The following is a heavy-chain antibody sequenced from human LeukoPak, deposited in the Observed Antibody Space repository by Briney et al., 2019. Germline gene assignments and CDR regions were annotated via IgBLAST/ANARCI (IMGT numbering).Heavy chain of an antibody. J-gene: IGHJ5*02. CDR2: INPNSGGT. D-gene: IGHD4-17*01. CDR1: GYTFTGYY. CDR3: ARVSSDGDYVYEVAWFDP. Sequence: ASVKVSCKASGYTFTGYYMHWVRQAPGQGLEWMGWINPNSGGTNYAQKFQGGVTMTRDTSISTAYMELSRLRSDDTAVYYCARVSSDGDYVYEVAWFDPWGQGTLVTVSS. V-gene: IGHV1-2*02.